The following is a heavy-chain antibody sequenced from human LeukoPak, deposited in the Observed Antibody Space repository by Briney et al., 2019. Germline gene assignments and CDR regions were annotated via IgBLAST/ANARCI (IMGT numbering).Heavy chain of an antibody. CDR1: GFTVSSNY. Sequence: GGSLRLSCAASGFTVSSNYMSWVRQAPGKGLEWVSVIYSGGSTYYADSVKGRFTISRDNSKNTLYLQMNSLRAEDSAVYYCATYHSSDFFDYWGQGTLVTVSS. V-gene: IGHV3-53*01. D-gene: IGHD3-22*01. J-gene: IGHJ4*02. CDR2: IYSGGST. CDR3: ATYHSSDFFDY.